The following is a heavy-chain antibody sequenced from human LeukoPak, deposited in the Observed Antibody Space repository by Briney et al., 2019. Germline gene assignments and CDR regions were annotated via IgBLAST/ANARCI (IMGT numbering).Heavy chain of an antibody. Sequence: SETLSLTCAVYGGSFSGYYWNWIRQPPGKGLEWIGEINHSGSTNYNPSLKSRVTISVDTSKNQFSLKLSSVTAADTAVYYCARGQQLVLVGSYFDYWGQGTLVTVSS. CDR1: GGSFSGYY. CDR2: INHSGST. V-gene: IGHV4-34*01. CDR3: ARGQQLVLVGSYFDY. J-gene: IGHJ4*02. D-gene: IGHD6-13*01.